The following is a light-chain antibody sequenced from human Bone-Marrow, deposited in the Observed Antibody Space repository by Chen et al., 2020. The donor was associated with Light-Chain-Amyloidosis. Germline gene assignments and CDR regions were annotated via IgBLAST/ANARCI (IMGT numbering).Light chain of an antibody. CDR3: SSYTASSFYV. CDR1: STDVGGYNY. V-gene: IGLV2-14*03. J-gene: IGLJ1*01. Sequence: QPALTQPASVSGSPGQTSTLSSTGTSTDVGGYNYVSWYQQHPGKAPKLMIYDVSTRPSGVSSRFSGSKSGNTASLTISGLQAEDEADYYCSSYTASSFYVFGTATTVTVL. CDR2: DVS.